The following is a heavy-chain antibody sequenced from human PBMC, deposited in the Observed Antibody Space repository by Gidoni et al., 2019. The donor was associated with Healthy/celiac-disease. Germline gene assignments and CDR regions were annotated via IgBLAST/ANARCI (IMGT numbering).Heavy chain of an antibody. Sequence: QVQLQQWGAGLLKPSETLSLTCAVYGGSFSGYYWSWIRQPPGKGLEWIGEINHSGSTNYNPSLKSRVTISVDTSKNQFSLKLSSVTAADTAVYYCARKSSGYDSVGYYYGMDVWGQGTTVTVSS. CDR3: ARKSSGYDSVGYYYGMDV. CDR1: GGSFSGYY. D-gene: IGHD5-12*01. J-gene: IGHJ6*02. CDR2: INHSGST. V-gene: IGHV4-34*01.